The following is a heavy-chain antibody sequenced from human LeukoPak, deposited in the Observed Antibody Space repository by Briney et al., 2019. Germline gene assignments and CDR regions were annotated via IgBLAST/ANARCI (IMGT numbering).Heavy chain of an antibody. Sequence: GGSLKLSCAASGFTFSGSAMHWVRQASGKGLEWVGRIRSKANSYATAYAASVKGRFTISRDDSKNTAYLQMNSLKTEDTAVYYCTRHGIIKAARTHYYYGMDVWGQGTTVTVSS. CDR3: TRHGIIKAARTHYYYGMDV. D-gene: IGHD6-6*01. CDR2: IRSKANSYAT. V-gene: IGHV3-73*01. CDR1: GFTFSGSA. J-gene: IGHJ6*02.